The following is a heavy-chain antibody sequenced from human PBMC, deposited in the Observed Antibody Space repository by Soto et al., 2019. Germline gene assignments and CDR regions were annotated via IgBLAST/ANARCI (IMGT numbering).Heavy chain of an antibody. CDR3: ARGPSGDKVDY. CDR2: IYNSGST. Sequence: QVQLQESGPGLVEPSQTLSLTCTVSGGSISSGDYFWSWIRQSPGKGLEWIGHIYNSGSTYNNPSLKSRVTISVDTSKNQSSLKLSSVTAADTAVYYCARGPSGDKVDYWGQGIMVTVSS. J-gene: IGHJ4*02. V-gene: IGHV4-30-4*01. D-gene: IGHD1-26*01. CDR1: GGSISSGDYF.